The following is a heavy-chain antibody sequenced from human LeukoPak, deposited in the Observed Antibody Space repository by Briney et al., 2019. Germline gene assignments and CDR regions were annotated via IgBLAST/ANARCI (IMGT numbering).Heavy chain of an antibody. J-gene: IGHJ4*02. CDR2: IKHDGSEK. V-gene: IGHV3-7*01. CDR1: GFTFSSYA. Sequence: PGGSLRLSCAASGFTFSSYAMSWVRQAPGKGLEWVANIKHDGSEKYYVDSVKGRFTISRDNAKKSLYLQMNSLRTEDTAVYYCARDPYGDYGDCFDYWGRGILVTISS. CDR3: ARDPYGDYGDCFDY. D-gene: IGHD4-17*01.